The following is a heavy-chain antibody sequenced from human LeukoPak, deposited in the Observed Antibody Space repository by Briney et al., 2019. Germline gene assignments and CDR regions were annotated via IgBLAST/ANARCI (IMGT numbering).Heavy chain of an antibody. J-gene: IGHJ4*02. D-gene: IGHD6-13*01. CDR1: GGSIRSSYYY. V-gene: IGHV4-39*01. Sequence: SETLSLTCTVSGGSIRSSYYYWGWIRQPPGKGLEWIGSIYDSGSTYYNPSLKSRVTISVDTSKNQFSLKLSSVTAADTAVYYCASTAAGIDYWGQGTLVTVSS. CDR2: IYDSGST. CDR3: ASTAAGIDY.